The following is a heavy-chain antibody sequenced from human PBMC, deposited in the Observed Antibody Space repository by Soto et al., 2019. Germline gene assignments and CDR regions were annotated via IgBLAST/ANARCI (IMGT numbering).Heavy chain of an antibody. CDR2: ITWNGDNV. J-gene: IGHJ4*02. CDR3: VKDGKWDFLQGDPCDH. V-gene: IGHV3-9*01. D-gene: IGHD1-26*01. Sequence: EVQLVESGGHLVQPGRSLRLSCAASGLNFDDYAMHWVRQVPGKGLEWVSGITWNGDNVAYADSVKGRFTISRDNAKSTLYLQMNSLRVEDTALYYCVKDGKWDFLQGDPCDHWGQGTLVTVSS. CDR1: GLNFDDYA.